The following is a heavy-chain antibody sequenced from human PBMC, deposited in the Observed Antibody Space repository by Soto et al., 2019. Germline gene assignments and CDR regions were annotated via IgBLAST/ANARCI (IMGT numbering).Heavy chain of an antibody. D-gene: IGHD6-19*01. J-gene: IGHJ5*01. CDR1: GGSISSTNW. CDR2: IYHIGSP. V-gene: IGHV4-4*02. Sequence: QVQLQESGPGLVKPSGTLSLTCAVSGGSISSTNWWTWVRQSPGKGLEWIGEIYHIGSPNYNPSRXGXAXIXPAQSRHQFSLKMRSVTAAAPAVYYCATLPPRIAVTVLPIPTWGHGTLVTVSS. CDR3: ATLPPRIAVTVLPIPT.